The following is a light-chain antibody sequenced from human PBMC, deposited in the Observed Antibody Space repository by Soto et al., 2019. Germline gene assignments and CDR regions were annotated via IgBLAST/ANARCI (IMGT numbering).Light chain of an antibody. CDR3: QQYGSSPPRT. V-gene: IGKV3-20*01. J-gene: IGKJ1*01. CDR2: GAS. CDR1: QSVSSSY. Sequence: EIVLTQSPCTLSLSPGETATLSCSVIQSVSSSYLAWYQQKPGQAPRLLIYGASSRATGIPDRFSGSGSGTDFTLTISRLEPEDFAVYYCQQYGSSPPRTFGQGTKVDIK.